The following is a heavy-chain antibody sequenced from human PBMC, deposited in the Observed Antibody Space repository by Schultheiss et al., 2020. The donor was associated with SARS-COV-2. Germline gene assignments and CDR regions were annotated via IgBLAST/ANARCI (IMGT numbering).Heavy chain of an antibody. CDR1: GGSISSYY. CDR2: IYYSGST. D-gene: IGHD7-27*01. J-gene: IGHJ3*02. Sequence: SETLSLTCTVSGGSISSYYWSWIRQPPGKGLEWIGYIYYSGSTYYNPSLKSRVTISVDKSKNQFSLKLSSVTAADTAVYYCARDRGAGDQGRAFDIWGQGTMVTVSS. V-gene: IGHV4-59*12. CDR3: ARDRGAGDQGRAFDI.